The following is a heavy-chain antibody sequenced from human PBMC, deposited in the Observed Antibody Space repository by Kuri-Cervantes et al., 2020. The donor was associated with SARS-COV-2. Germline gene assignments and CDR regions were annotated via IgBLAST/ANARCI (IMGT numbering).Heavy chain of an antibody. CDR1: GYPFNSFG. Sequence: ASVKVSCKASGYPFNSFGITWVRQAPGQGLEWMGRTSYLNGKADYAQKIQGRVFMTRDTSTDTAYMELRNLRSDDTAVYYCARDPTKWELNYFYYGLDVWGQGTTVTVSS. J-gene: IGHJ6*02. CDR2: TSYLNGKA. D-gene: IGHD1-26*01. V-gene: IGHV1-18*04. CDR3: ARDPTKWELNYFYYGLDV.